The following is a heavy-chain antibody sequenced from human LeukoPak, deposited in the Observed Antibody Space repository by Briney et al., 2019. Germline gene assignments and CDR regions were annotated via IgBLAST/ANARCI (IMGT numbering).Heavy chain of an antibody. D-gene: IGHD3-10*01. CDR3: ARVAGSGSYYSATLDY. Sequence: AGGSLRLSCAASGFTFSSYAMHWVRQAPGKGLEWVAVIWYDGSDKYYADSVKGRFTLSRDNSKNTLYLQMNSLRAEDTAVYYCARVAGSGSYYSATLDYWGQGTLVTVSS. J-gene: IGHJ4*02. V-gene: IGHV3-33*01. CDR2: IWYDGSDK. CDR1: GFTFSSYA.